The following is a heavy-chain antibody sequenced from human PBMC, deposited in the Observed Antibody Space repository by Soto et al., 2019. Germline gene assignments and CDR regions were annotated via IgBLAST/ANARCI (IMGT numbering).Heavy chain of an antibody. CDR3: ARSGSSRPYFYGMDV. CDR1: GGTFSSYA. CDR2: IIPMFATT. J-gene: IGHJ6*02. Sequence: ASVKVSCKASGGTFSSYAISWVRQAPGQGLEWMGGIIPMFATTNYAQKFQGRVTITADEPTSTAYMEVSSLRSGDSAVYYCARSGSSRPYFYGMDVWGQGTTVTVSS. D-gene: IGHD3-10*01. V-gene: IGHV1-69*13.